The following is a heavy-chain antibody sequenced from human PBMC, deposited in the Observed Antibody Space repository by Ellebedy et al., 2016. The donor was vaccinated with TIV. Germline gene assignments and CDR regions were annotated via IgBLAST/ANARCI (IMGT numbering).Heavy chain of an antibody. J-gene: IGHJ2*01. CDR2: LFDTGNT. CDR3: ARSLLIFSFDKCYFDL. D-gene: IGHD3/OR15-3a*01. V-gene: IGHV4-39*01. CDR1: GGSISSSSYY. Sequence: SETLSLTCTVSGGSISSSSYYWGWIRQPPGKGLEWIGNLFDTGNTYYNPSLTSRVSISVDTSKNQFSLRLSSVTAADTAVYYCARSLLIFSFDKCYFDLWGRGTLVTVSS.